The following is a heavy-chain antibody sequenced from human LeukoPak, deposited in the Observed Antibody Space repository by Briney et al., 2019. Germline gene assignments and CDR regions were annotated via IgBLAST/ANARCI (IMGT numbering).Heavy chain of an antibody. D-gene: IGHD3-22*01. CDR3: TRDSSSGSYFDY. CDR1: GFIFSIYA. Sequence: GGSLRLSCAASGFIFSIYALHWVRQAPGKGLEWVAVISYDGSSKYYADSVKGRLTISRDNSKNTLYLQMNSLRAEDTAVYYCTRDSSSGSYFDYWGQGTLVTVSS. CDR2: ISYDGSSK. V-gene: IGHV3-30-3*01. J-gene: IGHJ4*02.